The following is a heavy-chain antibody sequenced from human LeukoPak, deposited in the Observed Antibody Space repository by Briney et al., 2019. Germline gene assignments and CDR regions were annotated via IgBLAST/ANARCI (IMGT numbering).Heavy chain of an antibody. Sequence: SVKVSCKASGGTFSSYAISWVRQAPGQGLEWMGRIIPILGIANYAQKFQGRVTITADKSTSTAYMELSSLRAEDTAVYYCANPYYDILTGYYNVGDYWGQGTLVTVSS. CDR3: ANPYYDILTGYYNVGDY. D-gene: IGHD3-9*01. J-gene: IGHJ4*02. CDR1: GGTFSSYA. CDR2: IIPILGIA. V-gene: IGHV1-69*04.